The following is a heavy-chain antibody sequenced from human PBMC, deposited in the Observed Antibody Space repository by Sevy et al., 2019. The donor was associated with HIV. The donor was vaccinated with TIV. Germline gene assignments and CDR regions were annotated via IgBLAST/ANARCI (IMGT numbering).Heavy chain of an antibody. CDR3: ATSATFVSYAPPYYYYMDV. Sequence: GGSLRLSCAASGFTFSSYAMSWVRQAPGKGLEWVSAISGSGGSTYYADSVKGRFTISRDNSKNTLYLQMNSLRAEDTAVYYCATSATFVSYAPPYYYYMDVWGKGTTVTVSS. J-gene: IGHJ6*03. V-gene: IGHV3-23*01. CDR1: GFTFSSYA. CDR2: ISGSGGST. D-gene: IGHD5-18*01.